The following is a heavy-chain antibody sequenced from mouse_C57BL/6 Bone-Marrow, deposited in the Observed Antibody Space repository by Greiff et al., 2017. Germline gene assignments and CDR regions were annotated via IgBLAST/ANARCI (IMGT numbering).Heavy chain of an antibody. D-gene: IGHD1-2*01. Sequence: EVKLMESGGGLVKPGGSLKLSCAASGFTFSSYAMSWVRQTPEKRLEWVATISDGGSYTYYPDNVKGRFTISRDNAKNNLYLQMSHLKSEDTAMYYCARDMGILLRPWYFDVWGTGTTVTVSS. CDR1: GFTFSSYA. CDR2: ISDGGSYT. CDR3: ARDMGILLRPWYFDV. V-gene: IGHV5-4*01. J-gene: IGHJ1*03.